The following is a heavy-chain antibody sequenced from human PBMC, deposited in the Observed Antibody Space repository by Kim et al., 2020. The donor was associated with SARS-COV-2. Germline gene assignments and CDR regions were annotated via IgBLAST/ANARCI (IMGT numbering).Heavy chain of an antibody. D-gene: IGHD5-18*01. CDR1: GFTFDDYT. CDR3: ASGYSYGGVFDY. CDR2: ISWDGGST. Sequence: GGSLRLSCAASGFTFDDYTMHWVRQAPGKGLEWVSLISWDGGSTYYADSVKGRFTISRDNSKNSLYLQMNSLRTEDTALYYRASGYSYGGVFDYWGQGTLVTVSS. V-gene: IGHV3-43*01. J-gene: IGHJ4*02.